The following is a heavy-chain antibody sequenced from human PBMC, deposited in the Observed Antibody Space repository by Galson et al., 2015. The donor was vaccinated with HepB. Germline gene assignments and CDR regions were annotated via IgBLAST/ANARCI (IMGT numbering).Heavy chain of an antibody. D-gene: IGHD3-10*01. Sequence: QSGAEVKKPGESLRISCKGSGYSFTSYWISWVRQMPGKGLEWMGRIDPSDSYTNYSPSFQGHVTISADKSISTAYLQWSSLKASDTAMYYCARQAANYYGSSYYYYGMDVWGQGTTVTVSS. V-gene: IGHV5-10-1*01. CDR1: GYSFTSYW. CDR3: ARQAANYYGSSYYYYGMDV. J-gene: IGHJ6*02. CDR2: IDPSDSYT.